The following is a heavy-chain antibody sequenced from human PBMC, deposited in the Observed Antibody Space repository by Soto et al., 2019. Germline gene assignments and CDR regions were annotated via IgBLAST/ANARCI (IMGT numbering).Heavy chain of an antibody. CDR1: GGSFSGYY. CDR3: ARAGYCTNGVCYFGYYYYGMDV. D-gene: IGHD2-8*01. CDR2: INHSGST. Sequence: PSETLSLTCAVYGGSFSGYYWSWIRQPPGKGLEWIGEINHSGSTNYNPSLKSRVTISVDTSKNQFSLKLSSVTAADTAVYYCARAGYCTNGVCYFGYYYYGMDVWGQGTTVTVSS. V-gene: IGHV4-34*01. J-gene: IGHJ6*02.